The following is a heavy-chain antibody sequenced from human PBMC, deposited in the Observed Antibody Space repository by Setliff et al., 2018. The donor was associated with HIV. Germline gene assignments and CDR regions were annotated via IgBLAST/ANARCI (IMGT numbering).Heavy chain of an antibody. V-gene: IGHV3-21*01. CDR3: ARDFRRYFDYYYYGMDV. Sequence: GESLKISCAASGFTFSSYSMNWVRQAPGKGLEWVSYISSSSSYTHYADSVKGRFTISRDNVKNSLYLQMNSLRAEDTAVYYCARDFRRYFDYYYYGMDVWGQGTTVTVSS. CDR2: ISSSSSYT. CDR1: GFTFSSYS. J-gene: IGHJ6*02. D-gene: IGHD3-9*01.